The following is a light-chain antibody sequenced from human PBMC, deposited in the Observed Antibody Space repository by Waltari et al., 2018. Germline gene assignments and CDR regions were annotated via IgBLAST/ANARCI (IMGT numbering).Light chain of an antibody. J-gene: IGLJ2*01. CDR1: NNDIGAYPY. CDR2: AVT. Sequence: QSALTQPASVSGSPGQSITISCTGTNNDIGAYPYVSWYQQHPGKAPHLLISAVTYRPSGFSDRFSGSKSGNTASLTISGLQAEDESDYYCSAYTGNSIVVFGGGTKLTVL. CDR3: SAYTGNSIVV. V-gene: IGLV2-14*01.